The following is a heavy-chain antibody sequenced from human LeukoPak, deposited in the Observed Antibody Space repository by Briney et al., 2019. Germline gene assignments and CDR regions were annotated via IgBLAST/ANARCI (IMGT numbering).Heavy chain of an antibody. Sequence: PSQTLSLTCTVSGVSISSGGYYCSWIRQHPGTGLEWIGYISYSGSSYYNPSLKSRLSISLDTSKNQFSLSLSSVPAADTAVFYCARASVAGMQNAFDLWGQGTMVTVSS. CDR2: ISYSGSS. CDR1: GVSISSGGYY. V-gene: IGHV4-31*03. D-gene: IGHD6-19*01. J-gene: IGHJ3*01. CDR3: ARASVAGMQNAFDL.